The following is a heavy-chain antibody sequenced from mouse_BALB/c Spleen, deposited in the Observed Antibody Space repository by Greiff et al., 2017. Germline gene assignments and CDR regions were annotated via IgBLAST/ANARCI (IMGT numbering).Heavy chain of an antibody. D-gene: IGHD1-1*01. Sequence: VQLKQSGPELVKPGASVKISCKASGYTFTDYNMHWVKQSHGKSLEWIGYIYPYNGGTGYNQKFKSKATLTVDNSSSTAYMELRSLTSEDSAVYYCAREGDYYGSRDWGQGTLVTVSA. CDR3: AREGDYYGSRD. V-gene: IGHV1S29*02. CDR1: GYTFTDYN. CDR2: IYPYNGGT. J-gene: IGHJ3*01.